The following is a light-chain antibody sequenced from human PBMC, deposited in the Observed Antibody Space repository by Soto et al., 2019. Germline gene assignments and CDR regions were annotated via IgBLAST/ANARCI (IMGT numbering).Light chain of an antibody. CDR1: QSIRTY. CDR3: QQTYSNPRT. J-gene: IGKJ1*01. Sequence: DIQMTQSPSSLSASVGDRVTITCRASQSIRTYLNWYQQKPGKAPKFLIYAASTLQSGVPSRFSGSGSGTDFTLTISSLQPEDFATYYCQQTYSNPRTFGHGTKVEIK. CDR2: AAS. V-gene: IGKV1-39*01.